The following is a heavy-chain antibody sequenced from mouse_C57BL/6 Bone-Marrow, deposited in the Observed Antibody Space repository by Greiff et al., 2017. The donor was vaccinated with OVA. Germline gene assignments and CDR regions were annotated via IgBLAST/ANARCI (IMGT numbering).Heavy chain of an antibody. CDR1: GYAFSSSW. D-gene: IGHD2-1*01. V-gene: IGHV1-82*01. J-gene: IGHJ2*01. CDR3: ARSGGIYYGNFDY. CDR2: IYPGDGDT. Sequence: VQLQQSGPELVKPGASVKISCKASGYAFSSSWMNWVKQRPGKGLEWIGRIYPGDGDTNYNGKFKGKATLTADNSSSTAYMQLSSLTSEDSAVYFCARSGGIYYGNFDYWGQGTTLTVSS.